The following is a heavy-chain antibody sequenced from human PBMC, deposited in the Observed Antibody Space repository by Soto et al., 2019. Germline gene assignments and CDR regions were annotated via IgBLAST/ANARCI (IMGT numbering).Heavy chain of an antibody. J-gene: IGHJ4*02. CDR1: GGSITNYY. CDR2: IYYSGST. Sequence: PSETLSLTCTVSGGSITNYYWSWIRQPPGKGLEWIGYIYYSGSTNYNPSLKSRVTISVDTSKNQFSLKLSSVTAADTAVYHCARDSRSTVTMFDYWGQGTLVTVSS. V-gene: IGHV4-59*01. CDR3: ARDSRSTVTMFDY. D-gene: IGHD4-17*01.